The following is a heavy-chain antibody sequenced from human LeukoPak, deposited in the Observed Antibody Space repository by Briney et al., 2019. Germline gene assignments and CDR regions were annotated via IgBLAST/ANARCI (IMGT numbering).Heavy chain of an antibody. V-gene: IGHV3-30*18. CDR3: AKPRDIDSWAFDV. CDR1: GFTFSNYA. CDR2: ISYDGRNK. D-gene: IGHD2-15*01. Sequence: GGSLRLSCAATGFTFSNYAIHWGRQAPGKGLEWVAAISYDGRNKYYADSVKGRFTISRDNSKNTLNLQMNSLRTEDTAVFYCAKPRDIDSWAFDVWGQGTMVTVSS. J-gene: IGHJ3*01.